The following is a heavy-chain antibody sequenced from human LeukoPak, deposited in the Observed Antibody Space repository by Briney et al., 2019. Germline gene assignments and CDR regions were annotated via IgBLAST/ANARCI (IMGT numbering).Heavy chain of an antibody. CDR2: IYSGGST. CDR1: GIIVSSRY. D-gene: IGHD3-16*01. V-gene: IGHV3-66*01. CDR3: ATDQVATVGPFGA. Sequence: GGSLRLSCAASGIIVSSRYMSWVRQAPGKGLEWVSVIYSGGSTYYADSVQGRFTISRDNSKNTLYLQMESLRVEDTAVYYCATDQVATVGPFGAWGQGTRVTVSS. J-gene: IGHJ5*02.